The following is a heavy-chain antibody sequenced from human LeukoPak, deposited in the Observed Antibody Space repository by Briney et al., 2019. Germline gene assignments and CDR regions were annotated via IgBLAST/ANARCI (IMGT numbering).Heavy chain of an antibody. Sequence: GASVKVSCKASGGTFSSYAISWVRQAPGQGLEWMGRIIPILGIANYAQKFQGRVTITADKSTSTAYMELSSLRSEDTAVYYCARELRYSNYGPDSTGAWLYYYYYYGMDVWGQGTTVTVSS. CDR2: IIPILGIA. D-gene: IGHD4-11*01. V-gene: IGHV1-69*04. J-gene: IGHJ6*02. CDR3: ARELRYSNYGPDSTGAWLYYYYYYGMDV. CDR1: GGTFSSYA.